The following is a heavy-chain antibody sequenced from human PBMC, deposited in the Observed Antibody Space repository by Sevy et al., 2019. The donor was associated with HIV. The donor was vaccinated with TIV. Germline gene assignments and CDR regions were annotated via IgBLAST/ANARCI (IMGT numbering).Heavy chain of an antibody. D-gene: IGHD5-18*01. V-gene: IGHV3-74*01. CDR3: ARDGRTASDFDY. CDR2: ISRDGSST. Sequence: GGSLRLSCAASGFTFSSYWMHWVRHAPGKGLVWVSRISRDGSSTSYADSVRGRFTISRDNAKNTLYLQMNSLRAEDTALYYCARDGRTASDFDYWGQGTLVTVSS. CDR1: GFTFSSYW. J-gene: IGHJ4*02.